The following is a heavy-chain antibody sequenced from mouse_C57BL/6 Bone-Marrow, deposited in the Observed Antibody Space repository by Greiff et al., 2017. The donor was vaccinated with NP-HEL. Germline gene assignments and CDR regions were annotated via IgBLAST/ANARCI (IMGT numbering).Heavy chain of an antibody. V-gene: IGHV14-4*01. CDR2: IDPENGDT. CDR3: TESDYYVGAWFAY. D-gene: IGHD1-1*01. J-gene: IGHJ3*01. Sequence: VQLQQSGAELVRPGASVKLSCTASGFNIKDDYMHWVKQRPEQGLEWIGWIDPENGDTEYASKFQGKATITADTSSNTAYLQLSSLTSEDTAVYYCTESDYYVGAWFAYWGQGTLVTVSA. CDR1: GFNIKDDY.